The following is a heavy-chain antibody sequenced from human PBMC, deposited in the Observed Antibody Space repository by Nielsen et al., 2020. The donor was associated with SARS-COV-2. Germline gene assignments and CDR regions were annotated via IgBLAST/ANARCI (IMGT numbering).Heavy chain of an antibody. CDR1: GFTFDYYA. Sequence: SLKISCAASGFTFDYYAMHWVRQAPGKGLEWVSGISWNSGSIGYADSVKGRFTISRDNAKNSLYLQMNSLSAEDTALYYCAKETNDGYSGYDGDYYYGMDVWGQGTTVTVSS. CDR3: AKETNDGYSGYDGDYYYGMDV. V-gene: IGHV3-9*01. CDR2: ISWNSGSI. J-gene: IGHJ6*02. D-gene: IGHD5-12*01.